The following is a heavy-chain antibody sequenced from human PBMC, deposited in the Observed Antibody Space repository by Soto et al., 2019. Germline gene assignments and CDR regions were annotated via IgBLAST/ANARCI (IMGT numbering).Heavy chain of an antibody. Sequence: SETLSLTCTVSGGSISNYYWSWIRQPPGKGLEWIGYIYYTGSTNYNPSPSLKSRVTISVDTSKNQFSLKLSSVTAADTAVYYCARGFYGDYAWHQLDSWGQGTRVTVS. CDR2: IYYTGST. D-gene: IGHD4-17*01. V-gene: IGHV4-59*01. J-gene: IGHJ4*02. CDR1: GGSISNYY. CDR3: ARGFYGDYAWHQLDS.